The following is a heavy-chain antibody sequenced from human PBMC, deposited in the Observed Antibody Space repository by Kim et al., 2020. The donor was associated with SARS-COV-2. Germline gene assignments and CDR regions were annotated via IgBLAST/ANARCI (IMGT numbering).Heavy chain of an antibody. J-gene: IGHJ5*02. CDR2: IDLTDSYT. CDR3: ARHEDRSSTGVDCFDP. D-gene: IGHD3-22*01. V-gene: IGHV5-10-1*01. CDR1: GYSFTNNW. Sequence: GESLKISCQASGYSFTNNWITWVRQRPGKGLEWIGRIDLTDSYTNYSPSFQGLVSISVDKSINTAYLQWTSLEASDTAIYYCARHEDRSSTGVDCFDPWG.